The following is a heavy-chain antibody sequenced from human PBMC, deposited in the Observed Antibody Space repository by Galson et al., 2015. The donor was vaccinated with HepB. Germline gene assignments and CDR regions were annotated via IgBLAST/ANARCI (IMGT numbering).Heavy chain of an antibody. J-gene: IGHJ4*02. CDR2: ISYDGSNK. V-gene: IGHV3-30*04. CDR3: AREPVDTAMAEFDY. CDR1: GFTFSSYA. Sequence: SLRLSCAASGFTFSSYAMHWVRQAPGKGLEWVAVISYDGSNKYYADSVKGRFTISRDNSKNTLYLQMNSLRAEDTAVYYCAREPVDTAMAEFDYWGQGTLVTVSS. D-gene: IGHD5-18*01.